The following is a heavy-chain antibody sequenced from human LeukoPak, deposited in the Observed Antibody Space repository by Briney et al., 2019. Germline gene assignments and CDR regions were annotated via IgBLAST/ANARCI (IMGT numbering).Heavy chain of an antibody. CDR3: ARHPGGWYDY. Sequence: SETLSLTCAVYGGSFSGYYWSWIRQPPGKGLEWIGEINHSGSTNYNPSLKSRVTISVDTSKNQFSLKLSSVTAADTAVYYCARHPGGWYDYWGQGTLVTVSS. D-gene: IGHD6-19*01. V-gene: IGHV4-34*01. CDR2: INHSGST. J-gene: IGHJ4*02. CDR1: GGSFSGYY.